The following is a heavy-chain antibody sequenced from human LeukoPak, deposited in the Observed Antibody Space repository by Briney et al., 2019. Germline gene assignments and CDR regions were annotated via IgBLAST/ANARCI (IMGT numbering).Heavy chain of an antibody. D-gene: IGHD3-22*01. Sequence: ASVKVSCKASGGTFSSYAISWVRQAPGQGLEWMGGIIPIFGTANYAQKFQGRVTITADESTSTAYMELSSLRSEDTAVYYCARGAGYYDSSGYYCDAFDIWGQGTMVTVSS. CDR3: ARGAGYYDSSGYYCDAFDI. V-gene: IGHV1-69*13. CDR1: GGTFSSYA. J-gene: IGHJ3*02. CDR2: IIPIFGTA.